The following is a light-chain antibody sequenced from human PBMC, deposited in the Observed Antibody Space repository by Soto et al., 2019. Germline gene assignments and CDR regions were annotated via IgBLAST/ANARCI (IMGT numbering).Light chain of an antibody. CDR2: DAE. J-gene: IGKJ4*01. CDR3: QQYGDSSLT. CDR1: QNVYNNL. Sequence: IEVTQSPSSLAASLGDRVTITCRASQNVYNNLLAWYKQRPGQAPRLLIYDAEERATGIPDRFSGSGSGTDFTLTISRLEPEDFAVYYCQQYGDSSLTFGGGTKVDIK. V-gene: IGKV3-20*01.